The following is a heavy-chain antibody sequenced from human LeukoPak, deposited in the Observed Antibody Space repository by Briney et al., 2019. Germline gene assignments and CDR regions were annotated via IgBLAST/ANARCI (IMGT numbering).Heavy chain of an antibody. D-gene: IGHD1-26*01. CDR3: TRGSLSGSSRDY. Sequence: GSVRVSRKTSGYTFTGYDNNGVRQATGQGLEWMGWMNPNTGDTGYAQKFQGRVTMTRNSSIATAYMELSGLRSEDTAVYYCTRGSLSGSSRDYWGQGTLLTVSS. J-gene: IGHJ4*02. CDR2: MNPNTGDT. CDR1: GYTFTGYD. V-gene: IGHV1-8*01.